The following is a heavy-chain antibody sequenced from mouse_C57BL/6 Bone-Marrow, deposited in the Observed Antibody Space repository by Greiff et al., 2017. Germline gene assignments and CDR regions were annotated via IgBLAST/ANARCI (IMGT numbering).Heavy chain of an antibody. Sequence: QVQLQQPGAELVKPGASVKLSCKASGYTFTSYWMQWVKQRPGQGLEWIGEIDPSVSYANYNQKFKGKATLTVDPSSSTAYMQLSSLTSEDSAVYYCARSNYDYWGQGTTLTVSS. J-gene: IGHJ2*01. CDR2: IDPSVSYA. CDR1: GYTFTSYW. D-gene: IGHD2-5*01. CDR3: ARSNYDY. V-gene: IGHV1-50*01.